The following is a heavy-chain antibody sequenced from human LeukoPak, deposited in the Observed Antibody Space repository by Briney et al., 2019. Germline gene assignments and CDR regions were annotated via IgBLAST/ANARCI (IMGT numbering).Heavy chain of an antibody. V-gene: IGHV4-4*02. J-gene: IGHJ4*02. Sequence: SETLSITCAVSGGSISSSNWWSWVRQPPGKGLEWIGEIYHSGSTNYNPSLKSRVTISVDKSKNQFSLKLSSVTAADTAVYYCARGSSGDYYDSSGYYLPSWGQGTLVTVSS. CDR2: IYHSGST. CDR1: GGSISSSNW. D-gene: IGHD3-22*01. CDR3: ARGSSGDYYDSSGYYLPS.